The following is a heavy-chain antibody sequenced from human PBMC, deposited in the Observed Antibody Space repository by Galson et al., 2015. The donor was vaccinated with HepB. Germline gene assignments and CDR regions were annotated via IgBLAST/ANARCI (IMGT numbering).Heavy chain of an antibody. CDR2: IRSKAYGGTT. Sequence: SLRLSCAASGSTFGDYAMSWFRQAPGKGLEWVGFIRSKAYGGTTEYAASVKGRFTISRDDSKSIAYLQMNSLKTEDTAVYYCTRGNYYDSSGYGAFDIWGQGTMVTVSS. J-gene: IGHJ3*02. V-gene: IGHV3-49*03. D-gene: IGHD3-22*01. CDR1: GSTFGDYA. CDR3: TRGNYYDSSGYGAFDI.